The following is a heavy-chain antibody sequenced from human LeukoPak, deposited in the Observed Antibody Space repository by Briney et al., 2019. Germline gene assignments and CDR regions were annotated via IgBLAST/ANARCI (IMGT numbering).Heavy chain of an antibody. CDR3: VRGPLFPPDF. D-gene: IGHD3-10*02. CDR2: MNPNTGAT. CDR1: GYTFISHD. J-gene: IGHJ4*02. V-gene: IGHV1-8*01. Sequence: GASVKVSCKASGYTFISHDINWVRQAPGQGLEWMGWMNPNTGATGYAQKFRDRATMSTNTSMSTAYLDLDRLTSDDTAVYFCVRGPLFPPDFWGQGTLVSVSS.